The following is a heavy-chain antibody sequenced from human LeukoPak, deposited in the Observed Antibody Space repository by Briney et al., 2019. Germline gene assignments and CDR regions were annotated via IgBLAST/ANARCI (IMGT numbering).Heavy chain of an antibody. CDR1: GFTVSSNY. J-gene: IGHJ3*02. Sequence: GGSLRLSCAASGFTVSSNYMSWVRQAPGKGMEWVSVIYSGGSTYYADSVKGRFTISRDNSKNTLYLQMNSLTAEDTAVYYCARVAVVTALRAFDIWGQGTMVTVSS. V-gene: IGHV3-53*01. CDR2: IYSGGST. D-gene: IGHD2-21*02. CDR3: ARVAVVTALRAFDI.